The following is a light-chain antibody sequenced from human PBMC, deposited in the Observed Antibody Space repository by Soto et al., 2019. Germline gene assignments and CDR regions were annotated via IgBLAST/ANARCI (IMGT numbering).Light chain of an antibody. CDR3: GAWDSGLSAVV. CDR2: DAD. V-gene: IGLV1-51*01. CDR1: TSNFGNNY. Sequence: QSVVTQPPSVSASPGQEVSISCSGTTSNFGNNYDSWYQQLPAKAPKLLIYDADKRPSGIPDRFSGSKSGTSATLGITGLQTGDEADYYCGAWDSGLSAVVFGGGTKLTVL. J-gene: IGLJ3*02.